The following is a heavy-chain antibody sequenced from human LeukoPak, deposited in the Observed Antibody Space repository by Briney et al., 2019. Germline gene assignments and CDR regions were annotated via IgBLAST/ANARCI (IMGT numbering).Heavy chain of an antibody. D-gene: IGHD2-21*02. CDR3: ARSLYCGGDCSRFDY. CDR2: IYPGDSDT. V-gene: IGHV5-51*01. J-gene: IGHJ4*02. Sequence: GESLKISCKGSGYSFTSYWIGWVRQMPGKGLEWMGIIYPGDSDTRYSPSFQGQVTISADKSISTAYLQWSSLKASDTAMYYCARSLYCGGDCSRFDYWGQGTLVTVSS. CDR1: GYSFTSYW.